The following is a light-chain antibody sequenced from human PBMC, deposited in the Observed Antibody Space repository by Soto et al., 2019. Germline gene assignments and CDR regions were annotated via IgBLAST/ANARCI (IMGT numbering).Light chain of an antibody. J-gene: IGLJ1*01. CDR3: SSYNTSSALQV. Sequence: QSALTQPASVSGSPGQSSTISFSGTISDFVFYNYVSWYQQHPAKARKPMIYGVNNRPSGVSNRLYGSKSGNTAYLTISGLQADADADYYCSSYNTSSALQVFGNGSTLTV. V-gene: IGLV2-14*01. CDR2: GVN. CDR1: ISDFVFYNY.